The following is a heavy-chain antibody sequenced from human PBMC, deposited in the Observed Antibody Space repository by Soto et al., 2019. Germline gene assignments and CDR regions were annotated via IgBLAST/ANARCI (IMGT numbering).Heavy chain of an antibody. CDR3: ARGPGGPDGPGDY. V-gene: IGHV1-3*01. D-gene: IGHD2-15*01. CDR1: GYTFTSYA. CDR2: INAGNGNT. J-gene: IGHJ4*02. Sequence: ASVKVSCKASGYTFTSYAMQWVRQAPGQRLEWMGWINAGNGNTKYSQKFQGGVTITRHTSASTAYMELSSLRSEDTAVYYCARGPGGPDGPGDYWGQGTLVTVSS.